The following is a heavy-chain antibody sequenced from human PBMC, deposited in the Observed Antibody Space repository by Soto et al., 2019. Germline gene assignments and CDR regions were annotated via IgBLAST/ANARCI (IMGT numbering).Heavy chain of an antibody. D-gene: IGHD6-19*01. CDR1: GYTFTGYY. V-gene: IGHV1-2*02. CDR2: INPNSGGT. J-gene: IGHJ6*02. Sequence: ASVKVSCKASGYTFTGYYMHWVRQAPGQGLEWMGWINPNSGGTNYAQKFQGRVTMTRDTSISTAYMELSRLRSDDTAVYYCAREDHSSGWPIGYYYYYGMDVWGQGTTVTVSS. CDR3: AREDHSSGWPIGYYYYYGMDV.